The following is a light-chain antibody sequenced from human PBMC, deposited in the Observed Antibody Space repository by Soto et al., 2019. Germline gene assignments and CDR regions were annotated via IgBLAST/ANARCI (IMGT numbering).Light chain of an antibody. V-gene: IGKV3D-15*01. CDR1: QSVSSY. CDR2: DAS. Sequence: EIVLTQSLATLSLSPGERATLSCRASQSVSSYLAWYQQKPGQAPRLLIYDASNRATGIPARFSGSGSGTEFTLTISSLQSEDFAVYYCQQYNNWPVTFGQGTKV. CDR3: QQYNNWPVT. J-gene: IGKJ1*01.